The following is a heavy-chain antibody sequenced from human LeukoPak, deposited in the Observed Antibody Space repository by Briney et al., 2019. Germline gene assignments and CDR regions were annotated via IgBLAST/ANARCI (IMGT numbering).Heavy chain of an antibody. D-gene: IGHD3-10*01. Sequence: SETLSLTCTVSGGSISSYYWSWIRQPAGKGLEWIGRTYTSGSTNYNPSLKSRVTMSVDTSKNQFSLKLSSVTAADTAVYYCARDTGNNYYGSGSYYDYWGQGTLVTVSS. V-gene: IGHV4-4*07. CDR2: TYTSGST. CDR1: GGSISSYY. CDR3: ARDTGNNYYGSGSYYDY. J-gene: IGHJ4*02.